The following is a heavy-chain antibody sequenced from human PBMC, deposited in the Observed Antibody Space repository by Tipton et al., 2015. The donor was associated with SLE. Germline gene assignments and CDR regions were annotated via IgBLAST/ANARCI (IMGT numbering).Heavy chain of an antibody. CDR1: GGAITSVRYY. J-gene: IGHJ5*02. CDR2: MYYSGST. V-gene: IGHV4-39*07. CDR3: ARMRGGYNAHH. Sequence: TLSLTCTVSGGAITSVRYYWGWIRQPPGKGLEWIGSMYYSGSTYNNPSLKSRVTISVDTSKDQFSLKVKSVTTADTAVYYCARMRGGYNAHHWGQGILVTVSS. D-gene: IGHD5-24*01.